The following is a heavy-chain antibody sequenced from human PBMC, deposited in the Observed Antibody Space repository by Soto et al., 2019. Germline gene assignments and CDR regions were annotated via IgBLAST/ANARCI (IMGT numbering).Heavy chain of an antibody. J-gene: IGHJ3*02. Sequence: GSLRLSCAASGFTFISYSINFFRHSAFKWLEWVSYISSSSSTIYYADSVKGRFTISRDNAKNSLYLQMNSLRDEDTAVYYCARDLGDYYDSSGYTDAFDIWGQGTMVTVSS. CDR3: ARDLGDYYDSSGYTDAFDI. V-gene: IGHV3-48*02. D-gene: IGHD3-22*01. CDR2: ISSSSSTI. CDR1: GFTFISYS.